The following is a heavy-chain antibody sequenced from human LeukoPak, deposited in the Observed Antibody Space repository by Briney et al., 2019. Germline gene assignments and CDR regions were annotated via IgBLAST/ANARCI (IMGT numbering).Heavy chain of an antibody. V-gene: IGHV4-39*07. CDR3: VRDRELNY. J-gene: IGHJ4*02. D-gene: IGHD1-7*01. CDR2: IYYSGST. Sequence: PSETLSLTCTVSGGSISSSSYYWGWIRQPPGKGLEWIGSIYYSGSTYYNPSLKSRATISADTSKNQFSLQLSSVTAADTAVYYCVRDRELNYWGQGTLVTVSS. CDR1: GGSISSSSYY.